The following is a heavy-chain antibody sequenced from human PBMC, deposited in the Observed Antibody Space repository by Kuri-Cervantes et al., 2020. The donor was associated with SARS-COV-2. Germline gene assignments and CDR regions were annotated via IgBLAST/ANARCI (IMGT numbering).Heavy chain of an antibody. CDR2: ISDSGGST. Sequence: GESLKISCAASGFTFSSYAMSWVRQAPGKGLEWVATISDSGGSTYYADSVKGRFTISRDNAKNSLYLQMNSLRDEDTAVYYCARDGDTIFGVVTAVDYWGQGTLVTVSS. D-gene: IGHD3-3*01. CDR1: GFTFSSYA. V-gene: IGHV3-23*01. CDR3: ARDGDTIFGVVTAVDY. J-gene: IGHJ4*02.